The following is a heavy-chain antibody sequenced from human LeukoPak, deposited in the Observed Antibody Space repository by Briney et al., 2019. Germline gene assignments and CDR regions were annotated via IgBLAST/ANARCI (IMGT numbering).Heavy chain of an antibody. CDR2: ISGSGGST. CDR1: GFTFRNYW. J-gene: IGHJ4*02. CDR3: AKDGPLGARWSLNYFDY. D-gene: IGHD7-27*01. Sequence: GGSLRLSCAASGFTFRNYWMSWVRQAPGKGLEWVSAISGSGGSTYYADSVKGRFTISRDNSKNTLYLQMNSLRAEDTAVYYCAKDGPLGARWSLNYFDYWGQGTLVTVSS. V-gene: IGHV3-23*01.